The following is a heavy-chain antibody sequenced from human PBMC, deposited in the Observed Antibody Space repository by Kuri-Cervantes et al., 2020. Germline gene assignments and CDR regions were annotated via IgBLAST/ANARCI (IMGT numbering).Heavy chain of an antibody. CDR2: IYYSGNT. Sequence: SETLSLTCTVSGGSISSSTHYWGWIRQPPGKGLEWIGSIYYSGNTYYNPSLKSRVTISVDTSKNQFSLKLSSVTAADTAVYYCARVLGNWFDPWGQGTLVTVSS. D-gene: IGHD3-16*01. CDR1: GGSISSSTHY. V-gene: IGHV4-39*07. CDR3: ARVLGNWFDP. J-gene: IGHJ5*02.